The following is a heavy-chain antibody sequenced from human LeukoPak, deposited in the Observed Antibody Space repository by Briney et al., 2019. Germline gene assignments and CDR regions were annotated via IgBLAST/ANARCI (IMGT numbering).Heavy chain of an antibody. Sequence: PGGSLRLSCAASGFTFSSYAMSWVRQAPGKGLEWVSAISGSGGSTYYADSVKGRFTISRDNSKNTLYLQMNSLRAEDTAVYYCAKEDNIVATITTRVSHNYYYGMDVWGQGTTVTVSS. CDR1: GFTFSSYA. CDR3: AKEDNIVATITTRVSHNYYYGMDV. V-gene: IGHV3-23*01. CDR2: ISGSGGST. D-gene: IGHD5-12*01. J-gene: IGHJ6*02.